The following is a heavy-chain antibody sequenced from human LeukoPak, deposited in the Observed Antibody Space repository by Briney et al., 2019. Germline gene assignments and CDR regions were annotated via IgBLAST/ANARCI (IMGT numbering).Heavy chain of an antibody. CDR1: GGSISSYY. Sequence: SETLSLTCTVSGGSISSYYRSWIRQPPGKGLEWIGYIYYSGSTNYNPSLKSRVTISVDTSKNQFSLKLSSVTAADTAVYYCASSKAGYSSGWLGDWGQGTLVTVSS. D-gene: IGHD6-19*01. CDR2: IYYSGST. V-gene: IGHV4-59*01. CDR3: ASSKAGYSSGWLGD. J-gene: IGHJ4*02.